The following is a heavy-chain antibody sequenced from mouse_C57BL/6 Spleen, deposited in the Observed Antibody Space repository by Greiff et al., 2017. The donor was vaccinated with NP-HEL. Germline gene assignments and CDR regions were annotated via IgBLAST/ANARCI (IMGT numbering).Heavy chain of an antibody. CDR1: GYSFTGYY. Sequence: EVQLQQSGPELVKPGASVKISCKASGYSFTGYYMNWVKQSPEKSLEWIGEINPSTGGTTYNQKFKAKATLTVDKSSSTAYMQLKGLTSEDSAVYYCARWDRGGAMDYWGQGTSVTVSS. CDR2: INPSTGGT. J-gene: IGHJ4*01. CDR3: ARWDRGGAMDY. D-gene: IGHD4-1*01. V-gene: IGHV1-42*01.